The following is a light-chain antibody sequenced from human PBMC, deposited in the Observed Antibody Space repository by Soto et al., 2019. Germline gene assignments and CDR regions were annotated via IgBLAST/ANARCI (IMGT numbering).Light chain of an antibody. Sequence: DIQLTQSPPFLSASVGDRVTITCRASQGTSSYLALFQQKPGRAPKLLIYGASTLQSGVPARFSGSGSGTDFTLTISNLQPEDFATYYCQQLNAYPLTFGQGTRLEI. CDR3: QQLNAYPLT. V-gene: IGKV1-9*01. CDR1: QGTSSY. J-gene: IGKJ5*01. CDR2: GAS.